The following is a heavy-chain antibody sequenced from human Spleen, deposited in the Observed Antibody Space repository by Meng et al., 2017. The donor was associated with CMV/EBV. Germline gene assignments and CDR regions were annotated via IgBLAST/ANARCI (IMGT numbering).Heavy chain of an antibody. CDR1: GFTFTASA. Sequence: GESLKISCAASGFTFTASAMHWVRQAPGKGLEWVGRIRSKANSYATAYAASVKGRFTISRDDSKNTAYLQMNSLKTEDTAVYYCNYYGSGSYYPNFDYWGQGTLVTVSS. CDR2: IRSKANSYAT. D-gene: IGHD3-10*01. J-gene: IGHJ4*02. CDR3: NYYGSGSYYPNFDY. V-gene: IGHV3-73*01.